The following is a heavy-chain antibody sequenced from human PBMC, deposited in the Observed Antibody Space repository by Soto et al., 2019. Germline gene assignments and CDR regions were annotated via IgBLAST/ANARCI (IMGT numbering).Heavy chain of an antibody. D-gene: IGHD6-19*01. V-gene: IGHV3-30*09. CDR3: ARLDKFSGGWS. Sequence: QVRLVESGGGVVQPGRSLRLSCAASGFTFTSYAMHWGRQAPGKGLQRVTAISYDGSMEYYADSVKGQFAVSRDQSDSTLSLQMDSLRPGDRAMFYCARLDKFSGGWSWGQGTLVTVSS. J-gene: IGHJ4*02. CDR2: ISYDGSME. CDR1: GFTFTSYA.